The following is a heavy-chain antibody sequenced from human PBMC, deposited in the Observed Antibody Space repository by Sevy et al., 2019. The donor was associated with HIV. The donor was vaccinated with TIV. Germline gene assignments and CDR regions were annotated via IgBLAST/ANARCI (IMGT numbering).Heavy chain of an antibody. CDR2: IYYNGHI. Sequence: TLSLTCTVSGGSITSLYWNWIRQPPGKGLEWIANIYYNGHINYNPSLKSRVTLSLDTSKNQFSLRLSSVTAADTAMYYCAGENAWGRGYTWGQGTLVTVSS. J-gene: IGHJ5*02. CDR1: GGSITSLY. V-gene: IGHV4-59*08. D-gene: IGHD6-25*01. CDR3: AGENAWGRGYT.